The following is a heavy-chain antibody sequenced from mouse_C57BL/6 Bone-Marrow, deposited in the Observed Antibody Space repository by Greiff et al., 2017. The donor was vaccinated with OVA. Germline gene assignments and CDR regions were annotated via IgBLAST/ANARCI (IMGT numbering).Heavy chain of an antibody. CDR1: GFSFTSYG. V-gene: IGHV2-5*01. Sequence: VQLQQSGPGLVQPSQSLSITCTVSGFSFTSYGVHWVRQSPGKGLEWLGVIWRGGSTAYNAAFMSRLSITKDNSKIPVYFKRNSLQADDTAIYYGAKNSYYGSSSAWFADWGQGTLVTVSA. J-gene: IGHJ3*01. D-gene: IGHD1-1*01. CDR2: IWRGGST. CDR3: AKNSYYGSSSAWFAD.